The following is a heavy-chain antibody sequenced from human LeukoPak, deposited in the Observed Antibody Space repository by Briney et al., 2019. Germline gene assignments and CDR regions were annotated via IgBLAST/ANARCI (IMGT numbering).Heavy chain of an antibody. CDR2: IGSSGTTI. CDR3: ALLAVASDFDY. CDR1: GFPFSIYE. D-gene: IGHD6-19*01. Sequence: PGGSLRLSCAVSGFPFSIYEMNWVRQAPGKGLERVSNIGSSGTTIYYADSVKGRFSISRDNAKSSLYLQMNSLRVEDTAVYYCALLAVASDFDYWGQGALVAVSS. V-gene: IGHV3-48*03. J-gene: IGHJ4*02.